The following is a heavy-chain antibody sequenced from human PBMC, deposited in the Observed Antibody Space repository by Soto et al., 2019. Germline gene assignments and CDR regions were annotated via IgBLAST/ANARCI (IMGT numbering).Heavy chain of an antibody. V-gene: IGHV4-4*07. CDR2: IYTSGST. CDR3: ARVYSGSYYEFDY. Sequence: QVQLQESGPGLVKPSETLSLTCTVSGGSINNYYWSWIRQPAGKGLEWIGRIYTSGSTNYTPSLKSRVTMSVDTSKSQFSLKLSSVTAADTAVYYCARVYSGSYYEFDYWGQGTLVTVSS. D-gene: IGHD1-26*01. CDR1: GGSINNYY. J-gene: IGHJ4*02.